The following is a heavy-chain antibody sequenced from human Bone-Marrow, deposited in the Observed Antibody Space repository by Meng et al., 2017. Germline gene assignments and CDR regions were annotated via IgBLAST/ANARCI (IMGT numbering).Heavy chain of an antibody. J-gene: IGHJ6*02. V-gene: IGHV1-8*01. CDR2: MNPNSGNT. D-gene: IGHD3-9*01. CDR1: GYTFTSYD. Sequence: ASVKVSCKASGYTFTSYDINWVRQATGQGLEWMGWMNPNSGNTGYAQKFQGRVTMTRNTSISTAYMELSSLRSEDTAVYYCARGQGSDILTGYYYYGMDVWGQGTTVTVSS. CDR3: ARGQGSDILTGYYYYGMDV.